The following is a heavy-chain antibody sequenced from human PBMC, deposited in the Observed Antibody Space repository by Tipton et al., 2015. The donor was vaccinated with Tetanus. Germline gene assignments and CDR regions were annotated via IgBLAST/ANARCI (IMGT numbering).Heavy chain of an antibody. CDR1: GDSISRSSSY. CDR2: ISYSGIT. D-gene: IGHD2-21*01. Sequence: TLSLTCTVSGDSISRSSSYWGWIRQPPGRRLEWIGSISYSGITYYNPSLKSRVTMSGDTSTNHFSLRLTSVTAADAAMYFCARSRGLRLMDYWGQGSLVTVS. J-gene: IGHJ4*02. V-gene: IGHV4-39*02. CDR3: ARSRGLRLMDY.